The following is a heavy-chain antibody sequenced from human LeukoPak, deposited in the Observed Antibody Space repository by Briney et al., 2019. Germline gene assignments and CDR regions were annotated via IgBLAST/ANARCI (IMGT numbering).Heavy chain of an antibody. CDR1: GGSISSSSYY. V-gene: IGHV4-39*07. CDR2: IYYSGST. D-gene: IGHD5-24*01. J-gene: IGHJ4*02. Sequence: SETLSLTCTVSGGSISSSSYYWGWIRQPPGKGLEWIGSIYYSGSTYYNPSLKSRVTMSVDTSKNQFSLKLTSVTAADTAVYYCARSGYNSLFDYWGQGTLVTVSS. CDR3: ARSGYNSLFDY.